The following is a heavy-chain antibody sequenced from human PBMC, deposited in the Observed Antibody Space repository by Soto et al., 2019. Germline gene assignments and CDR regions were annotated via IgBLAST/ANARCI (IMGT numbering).Heavy chain of an antibody. J-gene: IGHJ4*02. Sequence: QVQLVESGGGVVQPERSLRLSCAASGFIFSNYGMHWVRQAPGKGLEWVAVVSSAGSTKYYADSVKGRFTISRDNSKNTVFRQMNSLRAEDTAGYYFAKDLGYSYRGFFAYWGQGTLVAVSP. V-gene: IGHV3-30*18. CDR2: VSSAGSTK. CDR3: AKDLGYSYRGFFAY. CDR1: GFIFSNYG. D-gene: IGHD5-18*01.